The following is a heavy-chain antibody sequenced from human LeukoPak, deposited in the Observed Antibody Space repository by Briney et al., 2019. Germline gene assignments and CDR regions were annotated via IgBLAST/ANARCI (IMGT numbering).Heavy chain of an antibody. CDR1: GFTFSSYA. Sequence: GGSLRLSCAASGFTFSSYAMHWVRQAPGKGLEWVSLISWDGGSTYYADSVKGRFTISRDNSKNSLYLQMNSLRTEDTALYYCAKDGTAAAVGDGMDVWGQGTTVTVSS. CDR3: AKDGTAAAVGDGMDV. J-gene: IGHJ6*02. D-gene: IGHD6-13*01. V-gene: IGHV3-43*01. CDR2: ISWDGGST.